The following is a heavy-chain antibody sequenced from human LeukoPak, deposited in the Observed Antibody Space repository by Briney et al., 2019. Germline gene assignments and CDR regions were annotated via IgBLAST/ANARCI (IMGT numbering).Heavy chain of an antibody. CDR1: GFTFSSYA. D-gene: IGHD5-18*01. CDR3: AKDSGSYGYGPTDY. Sequence: GGSLRLSXAASGFTFSSYAMSWVRQAPGKGLEWVSAISGSGGSTYYADSVKGRFTISRDNSKNTLYLQMNSLRAEDTAVYYCAKDSGSYGYGPTDYWGQGTLVTVSS. J-gene: IGHJ4*02. V-gene: IGHV3-23*01. CDR2: ISGSGGST.